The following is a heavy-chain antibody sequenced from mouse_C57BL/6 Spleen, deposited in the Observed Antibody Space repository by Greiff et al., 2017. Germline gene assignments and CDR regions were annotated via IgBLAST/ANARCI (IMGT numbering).Heavy chain of an antibody. D-gene: IGHD4-1*01. CDR3: ARWEHYAMDY. V-gene: IGHV1-50*01. CDR2: IDPSDSYT. CDR1: GYTFTSYW. Sequence: QVQLQQPGAELVKPGASVKLSCKASGYTFTSYWMQWVKQRPGQGLEWIGEIDPSDSYTNYNQKFKGKATLTVDTSSSTAYMQLSSLTSDDSAVYYCARWEHYAMDYWGQGTSVTVSS. J-gene: IGHJ4*01.